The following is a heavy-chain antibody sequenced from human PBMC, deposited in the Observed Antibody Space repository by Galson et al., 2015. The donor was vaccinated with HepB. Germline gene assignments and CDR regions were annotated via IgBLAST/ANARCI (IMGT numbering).Heavy chain of an antibody. Sequence: SLRLSCAASGFTFSSYGMHWVRQAPGKGLVWVSRINSDGSSTSYADSVKGRFTIPRDNAKNTLYLQMNSLRAEDTAVYYCARVQTYYDYVWGSYRLRSWFDPWGQGTLVTVSS. CDR1: GFTFSSYG. CDR3: ARVQTYYDYVWGSYRLRSWFDP. CDR2: INSDGSST. D-gene: IGHD3-16*02. J-gene: IGHJ5*02. V-gene: IGHV3-74*01.